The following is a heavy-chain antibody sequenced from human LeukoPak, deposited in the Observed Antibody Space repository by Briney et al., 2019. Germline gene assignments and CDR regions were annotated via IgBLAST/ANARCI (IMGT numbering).Heavy chain of an antibody. CDR3: ARDLTDNNSGWTLDAFDI. CDR2: FDPEDGET. V-gene: IGHV1-24*01. D-gene: IGHD6-19*01. Sequence: ASVKVSCKVSGYTLTELSMHWVRQAPGKGLEWMGGFDPEDGETIYAQKFQGRVTMTEDTSTDTAYMELSRLRSDDTAVYYCARDLTDNNSGWTLDAFDIWGQGTMVTVSS. J-gene: IGHJ3*02. CDR1: GYTLTELS.